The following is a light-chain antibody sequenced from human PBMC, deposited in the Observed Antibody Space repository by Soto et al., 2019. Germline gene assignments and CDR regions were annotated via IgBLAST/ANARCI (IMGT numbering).Light chain of an antibody. CDR1: SSDVGGSNY. Sequence: QSGLTQPASVSGSPGQSITISCTGTSSDVGGSNYVSWYQQHPGIAPKLMIYDVTNRPSGVSHRFSGSRSGNTASLTISGLQAEDEADYYCSSYRSGTVVFGGGTKLTVL. J-gene: IGLJ2*01. CDR3: SSYRSGTVV. CDR2: DVT. V-gene: IGLV2-14*01.